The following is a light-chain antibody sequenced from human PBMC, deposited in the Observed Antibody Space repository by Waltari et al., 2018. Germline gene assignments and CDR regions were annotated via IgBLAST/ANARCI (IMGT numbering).Light chain of an antibody. CDR1: SRHVGGYNH. CDR2: EVS. CDR3: ASYAGSRYV. J-gene: IGLJ1*01. V-gene: IGLV2-8*01. Sequence: QSALTQPPSASGSPGQSVTLPCTGTSRHVGGYNHVTWYQQHPGKVPKLMIYEVSKRPSGVPERFSGSKSGNTASLTVSGLQAEDEADYYCASYAGSRYVFGTGTKVTVL.